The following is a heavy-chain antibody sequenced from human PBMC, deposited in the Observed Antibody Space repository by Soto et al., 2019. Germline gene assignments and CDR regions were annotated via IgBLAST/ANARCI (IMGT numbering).Heavy chain of an antibody. D-gene: IGHD3-22*01. Sequence: GGSLRLSCAASGFTFSNAWMNWVRQAPGKGLEWVGRIKSKTDGGTTDYAAPVKGRFTISRDDSKNTLYLQMNSLKTEDTAVYYCTTWDPVDSSGYYYWGQGTLVTSPQ. CDR1: GFTFSNAW. V-gene: IGHV3-15*07. CDR3: TTWDPVDSSGYYY. CDR2: IKSKTDGGTT. J-gene: IGHJ4*02.